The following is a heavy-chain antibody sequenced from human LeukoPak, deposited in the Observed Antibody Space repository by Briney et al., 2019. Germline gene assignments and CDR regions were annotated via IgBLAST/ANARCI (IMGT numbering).Heavy chain of an antibody. J-gene: IGHJ4*02. CDR1: GFTFNRYA. CDR3: ARDPARFGSGYYPEN. CDR2: IKPDGSDK. V-gene: IGHV3-7*01. D-gene: IGHD3-22*01. Sequence: GGSLRLSCAASGFTFNRYAMNWVRQAPGKGLEWVANIKPDGSDKNYVGSVEGRFTISRDNAKNSLYLQMNSLRADDTSIYYCARDPARFGSGYYPENWGPGTQVTVSS.